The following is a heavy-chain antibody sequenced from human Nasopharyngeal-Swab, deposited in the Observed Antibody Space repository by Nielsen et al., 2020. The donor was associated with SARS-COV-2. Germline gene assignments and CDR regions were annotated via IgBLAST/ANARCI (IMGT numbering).Heavy chain of an antibody. CDR1: GFTFSSYG. Sequence: GGPLRLSCAASGFTFSSYGMHWVRQAPGKGLEWVAVIWYDGSNKYYADSVKGRFTISRDNSKNTLYLQMNSLRAEDTAVYYCARESYGMDVWGQGTTVTVSS. CDR3: ARESYGMDV. V-gene: IGHV3-33*01. CDR2: IWYDGSNK. J-gene: IGHJ6*02.